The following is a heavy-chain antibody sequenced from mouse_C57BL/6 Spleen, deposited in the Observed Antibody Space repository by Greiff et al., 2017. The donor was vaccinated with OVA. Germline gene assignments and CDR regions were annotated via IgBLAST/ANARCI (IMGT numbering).Heavy chain of an antibody. CDR2: INPNNGGT. CDR1: GYTFTDYN. D-gene: IGHD1-1*01. CDR3: ARERFYYYGSSYAMDY. Sequence: EVQLQQSGPELVKPGASVKIPCKASGYTFTDYNMDWVKQSHGKSLEWIGDINPNNGGTIYNQKFKGKATLTVDKSSSTAYMELRSLTSEDTAGYYCARERFYYYGSSYAMDYWGQGTSVTVSS. J-gene: IGHJ4*01. V-gene: IGHV1-18*01.